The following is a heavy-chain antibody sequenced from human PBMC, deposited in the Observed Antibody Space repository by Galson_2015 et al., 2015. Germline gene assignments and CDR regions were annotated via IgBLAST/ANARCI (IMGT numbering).Heavy chain of an antibody. CDR2: SRSKAYGGTT. J-gene: IGHJ5*02. CDR1: GFSFGAFG. V-gene: IGHV3-49*04. CDR3: TRDRDYCDAPKWFDP. D-gene: IGHD4-17*01. Sequence: SLRLSCAASGFSFGAFGMSWVRQAPGKGLEWEGFSRSKAYGGTTEYAASVKGRFTISRDDSNSITYLQTNSLKTEDTAVYYCTRDRDYCDAPKWFDPWGQATLVTVSS.